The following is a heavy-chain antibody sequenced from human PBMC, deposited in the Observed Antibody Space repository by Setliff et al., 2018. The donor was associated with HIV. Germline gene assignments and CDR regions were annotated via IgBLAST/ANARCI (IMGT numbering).Heavy chain of an antibody. V-gene: IGHV3-48*04. Sequence: PGGSLRLSCAASGFTFSSYAMSWVRQAPGKGLEWVSGVSSSSTAIYYADSVKGRFTISRDNAKNSLYLQMNSLRAEDTAVYYCARADSRGGGCMDVWGKGTTVTVSS. J-gene: IGHJ6*03. CDR1: GFTFSSYA. CDR3: ARADSRGGGCMDV. D-gene: IGHD3-22*01. CDR2: VSSSSTAI.